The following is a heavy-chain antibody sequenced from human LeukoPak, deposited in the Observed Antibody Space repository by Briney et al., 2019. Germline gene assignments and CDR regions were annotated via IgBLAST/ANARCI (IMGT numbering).Heavy chain of an antibody. CDR1: GYTFTGYG. D-gene: IGHD4-17*01. Sequence: GASVKVSCKASGYTFTGYGISWVRQAPGQGLEWMGWISAYNGNTNYAQKLQGRVTMTTDTSTSTAYMELRSLRSDDTAVFYCARFENGDWIYYWGQGTLVTVSS. CDR3: ARFENGDWIYY. V-gene: IGHV1-18*01. J-gene: IGHJ4*02. CDR2: ISAYNGNT.